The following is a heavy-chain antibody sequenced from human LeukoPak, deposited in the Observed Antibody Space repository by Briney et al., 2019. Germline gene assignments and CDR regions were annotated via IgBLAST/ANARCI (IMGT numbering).Heavy chain of an antibody. Sequence: PSETLSLTCTVSGGPISSSNYYWGWIRQPPGKGLEWIGSIYYSGTTYYNPSLKSRVTISLDTSKNQPSLKLNSVTAADTAVYYCARSAGKLTRFDYWGQGTLVTVSS. CDR1: GGPISSSNYY. D-gene: IGHD4-23*01. CDR3: ARSAGKLTRFDY. CDR2: IYYSGTT. J-gene: IGHJ4*02. V-gene: IGHV4-39*07.